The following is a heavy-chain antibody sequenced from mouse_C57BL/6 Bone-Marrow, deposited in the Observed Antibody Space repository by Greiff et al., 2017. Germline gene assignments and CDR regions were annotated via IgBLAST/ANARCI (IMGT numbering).Heavy chain of an antibody. CDR1: GYTFTSYW. CDR2: IHPNNGST. J-gene: IGHJ3*01. CDR3: ARRGTR. V-gene: IGHV1-64*01. Sequence: QVQLQQPGAELVKPGASVKLSCKASGYTFTSYWMHWVKQRPGQCLYWIGIIHPNNGSTNYNQKFKSNATLTVDKYSSTAYIQLSSLTSGDSAVYYCARRGTRWGQGTLVTVSA. D-gene: IGHD3-3*01.